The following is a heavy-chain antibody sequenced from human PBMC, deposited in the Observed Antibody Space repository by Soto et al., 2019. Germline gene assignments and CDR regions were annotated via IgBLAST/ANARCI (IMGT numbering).Heavy chain of an antibody. V-gene: IGHV4-34*01. Sequence: SETLSLTCAVYGGSFSGYYWSWIRQPPGKGLEWIGEINHSGSTNYNPSLKSRVTISVDTSKNQFSLKLSSVTAADTAVYYCAACHWSGYVRYYYYYYYMDVWGKGTTVTVSS. CDR1: GGSFSGYY. J-gene: IGHJ6*03. D-gene: IGHD3-3*01. CDR3: AACHWSGYVRYYYYYYYMDV. CDR2: INHSGST.